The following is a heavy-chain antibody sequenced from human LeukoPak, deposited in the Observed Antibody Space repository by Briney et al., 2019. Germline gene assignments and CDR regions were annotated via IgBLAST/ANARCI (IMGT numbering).Heavy chain of an antibody. Sequence: NPSETLSLTCTVSGGSISSNNYYWGWIRQPPGRGLEWIGSIYYSGSTSYNPSLKSRVTISVDTSKNQFSLKLSSVTAADTAVYYCARHPHPNWYFDLWGRGTLVTVSS. CDR2: IYYSGST. CDR1: GGSISSNNYY. V-gene: IGHV4-39*01. CDR3: ARHPHPNWYFDL. J-gene: IGHJ2*01.